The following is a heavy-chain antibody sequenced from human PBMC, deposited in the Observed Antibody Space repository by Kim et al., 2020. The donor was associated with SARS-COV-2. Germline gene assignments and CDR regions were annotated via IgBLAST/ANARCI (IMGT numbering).Heavy chain of an antibody. CDR2: VWSDGSNQ. V-gene: IGHV3-33*01. J-gene: IGHJ5*02. CDR1: GFTFRNYG. Sequence: GGSLRLSCATSGFTFRNYGIHWVRQAPGKGLEWVAIVWSDGSNQYYTNSVKGRFIISKDNSKNTLFLQMNNLRVEDTAMYYCVRDHGGRWLVGGNWFDPWGQGTLVTVSS. CDR3: VRDHGGRWLVGGNWFDP. D-gene: IGHD3-16*01.